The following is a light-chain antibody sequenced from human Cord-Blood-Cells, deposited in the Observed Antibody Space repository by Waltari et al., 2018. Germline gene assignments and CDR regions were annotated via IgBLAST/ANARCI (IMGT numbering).Light chain of an antibody. CDR1: SSDVGGYNY. Sequence: QSALTQPASVSGSPGQSLTISCTGTSSDVGGYNYVSWYQQHPGQAPNLMIYEVSNRPSGVSNRFSGSKSGNTASLTISGLQAEDEADYYCSSYTSSSTVVFGGGTKLTVL. V-gene: IGLV2-14*01. CDR2: EVS. J-gene: IGLJ2*01. CDR3: SSYTSSSTVV.